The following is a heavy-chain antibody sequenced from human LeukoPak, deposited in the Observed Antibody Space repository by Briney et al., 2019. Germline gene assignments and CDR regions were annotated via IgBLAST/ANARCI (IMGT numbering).Heavy chain of an antibody. D-gene: IGHD3-3*01. Sequence: SETLSLTCTVSGDSINNNNYYWGWIRQPPGEGLERIGNIYYNGRTYYSPSLKSRGTISVDTSNNQFSLKLNSVTAADTAVYYCARITDRTIFGEIMHGFDVWGQGTPVTVSS. CDR3: ARITDRTIFGEIMHGFDV. CDR2: IYYNGRT. J-gene: IGHJ3*01. CDR1: GDSINNNNYY. V-gene: IGHV4-39*01.